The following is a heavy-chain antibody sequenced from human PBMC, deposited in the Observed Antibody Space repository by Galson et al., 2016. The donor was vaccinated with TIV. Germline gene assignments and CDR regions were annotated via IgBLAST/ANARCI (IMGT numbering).Heavy chain of an antibody. D-gene: IGHD4-17*01. J-gene: IGHJ4*02. Sequence: SVKVSCKASGGTFNTYDISWLRQAPGQGLEWMGGINPVVGLIKYAEKFQGRLTITAAYMELSSLRSDDTAVYFCSSASHLVPTVHHYWGQGTLVTVSS. CDR1: GGTFNTYD. V-gene: IGHV1-69*10. CDR3: SSASHLVPTVHHY. CDR2: INPVVGLI.